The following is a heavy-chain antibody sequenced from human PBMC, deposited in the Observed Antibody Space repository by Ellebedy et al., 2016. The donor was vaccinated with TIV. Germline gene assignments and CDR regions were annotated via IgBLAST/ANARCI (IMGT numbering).Heavy chain of an antibody. Sequence: AASVKVSCKTSGGTFSSYSITWVRQAPGQGLDWMGWIAPNDGRTNYAQKLQGRVTITTDTSTSTAYMELRSLRSEDTAVYYCARGEVLLDYWGQGTLVTVSS. J-gene: IGHJ4*02. CDR1: GGTFSSYS. V-gene: IGHV1-18*01. CDR3: ARGEVLLDY. D-gene: IGHD1-26*01. CDR2: IAPNDGRT.